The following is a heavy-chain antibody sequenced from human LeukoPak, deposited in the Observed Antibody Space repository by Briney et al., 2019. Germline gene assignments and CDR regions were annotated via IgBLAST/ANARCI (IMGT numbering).Heavy chain of an antibody. CDR2: VYYIGKP. Sequence: SETLSLTCSVSGGSISDYFWGWIRQPPGKGLEWIWHVYYIGKPICNPSLESRVSISVDTSKNQFSLELTSVTAADTAVYYCARRFRTGGDLHHDAYDVWGQGTVVTVSS. V-gene: IGHV4-59*12. CDR3: ARRFRTGGDLHHDAYDV. D-gene: IGHD3-16*01. CDR1: GGSISDYF. J-gene: IGHJ3*01.